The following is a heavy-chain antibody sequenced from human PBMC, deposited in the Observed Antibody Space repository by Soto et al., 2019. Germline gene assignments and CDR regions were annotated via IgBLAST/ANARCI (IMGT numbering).Heavy chain of an antibody. CDR1: GFTFSSYA. J-gene: IGHJ6*02. CDR2: ISYDGGNK. CDR3: AKDLAVLVTSYSAMDV. D-gene: IGHD2-21*01. V-gene: IGHV3-30*18. Sequence: QVQLVESGGGVVQPGRSLRLSCAASGFTFSSYAMHWVRQAPGKGLEWVTAISYDGGNKYYPDSLKGRFTISRDNSKTTLYLQMNSLRAEDTAVYYCAKDLAVLVTSYSAMDVWGQGTTVTVS.